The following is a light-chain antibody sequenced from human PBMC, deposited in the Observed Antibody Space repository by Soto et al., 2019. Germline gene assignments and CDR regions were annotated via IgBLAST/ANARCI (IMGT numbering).Light chain of an antibody. CDR3: SSYSSSTTPVV. CDR2: DVS. V-gene: IGLV2-14*03. CDR1: STDVGDFNY. J-gene: IGLJ2*01. Sequence: QSALTQPASVSGSPGRSVTISCTGTSTDVGDFNYVYWYQHLPGRAPKLIIYDVSNRPSGISYRFSASKSGRPASLTISGLQAEDEADYYCSSYSSSTTPVVFGGGTKLTVL.